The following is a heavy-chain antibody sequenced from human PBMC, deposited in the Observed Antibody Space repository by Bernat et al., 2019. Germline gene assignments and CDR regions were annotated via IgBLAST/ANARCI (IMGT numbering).Heavy chain of an antibody. CDR2: IYSGGST. J-gene: IGHJ3*02. Sequence: EVQLVETGGGLIQPGGSLRLSCAASGFTVSSNYMSWVRQAPGKGLEWVSVIYSGGSTYYADSVKGRFTISRDNSKNTLYLQMNSLRAEDTAVYYCAKETNRGAVYTHAFDIWGQGTMVTVSS. D-gene: IGHD7-27*01. V-gene: IGHV3-53*05. CDR3: AKETNRGAVYTHAFDI. CDR1: GFTVSSNY.